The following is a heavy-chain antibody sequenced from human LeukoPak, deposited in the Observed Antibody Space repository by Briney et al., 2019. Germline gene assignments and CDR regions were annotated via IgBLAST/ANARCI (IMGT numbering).Heavy chain of an antibody. CDR2: FDPEDGET. V-gene: IGHV1-24*01. CDR1: GYTLTELS. Sequence: ASVKVSCKVSGYTLTELSMHWVRQAPGKGLEWMGGFDPEDGETIYAQKFQGRVTMTRDTSISTAYMELSRLRSDDTAVYYCARVRKWIQLWSDAFDIWGQGTMVTVSS. J-gene: IGHJ3*02. CDR3: ARVRKWIQLWSDAFDI. D-gene: IGHD5-18*01.